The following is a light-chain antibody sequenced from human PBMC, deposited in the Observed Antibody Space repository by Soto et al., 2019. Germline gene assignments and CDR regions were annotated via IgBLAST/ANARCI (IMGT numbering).Light chain of an antibody. Sequence: EIVLTHSPGTLSLSPREFAPLSCRASQSVSSSYLAWYQQKPAQAPRLLIYGASSRSTAIPDRFSGSGSGTDFTLTISRLEPEDFAVYYCQQYGSSLFTFGQGTRLEIK. J-gene: IGKJ5*01. CDR2: GAS. CDR1: QSVSSSY. V-gene: IGKV3-20*01. CDR3: QQYGSSLFT.